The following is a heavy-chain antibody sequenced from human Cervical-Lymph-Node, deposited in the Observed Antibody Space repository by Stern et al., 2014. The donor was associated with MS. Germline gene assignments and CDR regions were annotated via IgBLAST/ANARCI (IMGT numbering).Heavy chain of an antibody. CDR3: ARETDYSKNYDV. D-gene: IGHD4-11*01. CDR1: GFTFKRYW. V-gene: IGHV3-74*01. Sequence: EVQLEESGGGLFQPGGSLRLSCAASGFTFKRYWMHWVRQAPGKGLVWVSRINSDGSYTTYADSVKGRFTISRDNAKNTLYVQMNSLRGEDTAVYYCARETDYSKNYDVWGQGTTVTVSS. CDR2: INSDGSYT. J-gene: IGHJ6*02.